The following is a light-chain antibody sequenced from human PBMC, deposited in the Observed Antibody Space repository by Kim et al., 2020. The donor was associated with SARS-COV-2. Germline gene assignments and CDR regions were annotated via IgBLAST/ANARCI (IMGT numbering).Light chain of an antibody. CDR1: QDINID. CDR3: QQYKSYPIT. Sequence: DIQMTQSPSSPSASVGDRVTITCRASQDINIDLAWFQQKPGKAPKSLIYAASSLHSGVPSKFSGSRSGTDFILTISSLQPEDSGTYFCQQYKSYPITFGQGTRLEIK. V-gene: IGKV1-16*02. CDR2: AAS. J-gene: IGKJ5*01.